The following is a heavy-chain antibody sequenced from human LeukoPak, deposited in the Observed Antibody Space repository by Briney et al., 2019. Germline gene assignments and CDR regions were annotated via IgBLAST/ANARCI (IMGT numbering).Heavy chain of an antibody. CDR3: ARDKQLHFSYGDSLGNWFDP. CDR1: GYTFTSYG. V-gene: IGHV1-18*01. D-gene: IGHD4-17*01. CDR2: ISAYNGNT. J-gene: IGHJ5*02. Sequence: VASVTVSCKASGYTFTSYGISWVRQAPGQGLEWMGWISAYNGNTNYAQKLQGRVTMTTDTSTSTAYMELRSLRSDDTAVYYCARDKQLHFSYGDSLGNWFDPWGQGTLVTVSS.